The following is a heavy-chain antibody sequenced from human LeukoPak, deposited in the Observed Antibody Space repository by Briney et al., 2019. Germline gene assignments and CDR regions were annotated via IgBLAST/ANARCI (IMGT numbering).Heavy chain of an antibody. CDR2: ICYSGST. J-gene: IGHJ4*02. Sequence: SETLSLTCTVSGVSISSSSYYWGWLRQPPGKGLEWIGSICYSGSTYYDPSLKSRVTIPVDKPKNQFSLKLSSVTAADTALYYCARYRGGSVYHFDYWREGPLVSVSS. CDR1: GVSISSSSYY. V-gene: IGHV4-39*07. D-gene: IGHD5/OR15-5a*01. CDR3: ARYRGGSVYHFDY.